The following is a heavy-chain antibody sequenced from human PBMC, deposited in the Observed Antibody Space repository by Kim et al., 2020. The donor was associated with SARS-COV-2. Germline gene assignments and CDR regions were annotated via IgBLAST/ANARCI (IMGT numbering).Heavy chain of an antibody. CDR2: INHSGST. J-gene: IGHJ6*03. CDR3: ARGIPGGGYCSSTSCPRSQPKTTYYYYYMDV. CDR1: GGSFSGYY. D-gene: IGHD2-2*01. Sequence: SETLSLTCAVYGGSFSGYYWSWIRQPPGKGLEWIGEINHSGSTNYNPSLKSRVTISVDTSKNQFSLKLSSVTAADTAVYYCARGIPGGGYCSSTSCPRSQPKTTYYYYYMDVWGKGTTVTVSS. V-gene: IGHV4-34*01.